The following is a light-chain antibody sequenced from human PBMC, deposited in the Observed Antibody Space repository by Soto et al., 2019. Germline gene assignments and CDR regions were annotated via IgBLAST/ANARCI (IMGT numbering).Light chain of an antibody. J-gene: IGLJ1*01. Sequence: QSALTQPASVSGSPGQLITISCTGTRLDVGGYNYVSWYQQQPGKAPKLIIYEVTNRPSGVSDRFSGSKSDNTASLTISGLQTEDEADYYCCSYVSSKTYLFGTGTKVTVL. CDR1: RLDVGGYNY. V-gene: IGLV2-14*03. CDR2: EVT. CDR3: CSYVSSKTYL.